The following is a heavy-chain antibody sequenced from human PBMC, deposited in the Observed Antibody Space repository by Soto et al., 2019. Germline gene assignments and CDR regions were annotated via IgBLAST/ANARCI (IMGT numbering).Heavy chain of an antibody. CDR1: GFTFSGSA. CDR2: IRSKANSYAT. V-gene: IGHV3-73*01. D-gene: IGHD3-3*01. J-gene: IGHJ4*02. Sequence: GGSLRLSCAASGFTFSGSAMHWVRQASGKGLEWVGRIRSKANSYATAYAASVKGRFTISRDDSKNTAYLQMNSLRAEDTAVYYCAKDPVQNYYDFWSGYYFDYWGQGTLVTVSS. CDR3: AKDPVQNYYDFWSGYYFDY.